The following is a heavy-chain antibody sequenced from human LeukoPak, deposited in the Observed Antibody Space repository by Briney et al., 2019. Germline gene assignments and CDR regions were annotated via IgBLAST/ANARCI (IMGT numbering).Heavy chain of an antibody. CDR2: ISSSSVYK. CDR3: ARSYNYGDVFNF. J-gene: IGHJ4*02. CDR1: GFTFINYN. D-gene: IGHD4-17*01. Sequence: GGSLRLSCAASGFTFINYNMNWVRQAPGKGLEWVSSISSSSVYKYYADSVKGRFTISRDNAKNTLYLQMNSLRAEDTAVYHCARSYNYGDVFNFWGQGTLVTVSS. V-gene: IGHV3-21*01.